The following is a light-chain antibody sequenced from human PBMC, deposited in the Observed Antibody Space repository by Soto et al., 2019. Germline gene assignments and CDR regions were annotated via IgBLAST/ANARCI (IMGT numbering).Light chain of an antibody. J-gene: IGKJ5*01. CDR3: QQSYTTPIT. V-gene: IGKV1-5*01. CDR1: QSISSW. Sequence: DIQMTQSPSTLSASVGDRVTITCRASQSISSWLAWYQQKPGKAPKLLIYDASSLESGVPSRFSGSGSGTDFTLTSSSLQTDHFAPYNCQQSYTTPITFGQGTQLKIK. CDR2: DAS.